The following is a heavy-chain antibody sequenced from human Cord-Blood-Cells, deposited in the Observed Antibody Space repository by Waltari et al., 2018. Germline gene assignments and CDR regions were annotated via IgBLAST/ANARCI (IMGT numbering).Heavy chain of an antibody. Sequence: EVQLVESGGGFVQPGGSLRLSCAASGFTFSSYWMHWVRRAPGKGLVWVSGIKKDGSSTSYADSVKGRCTISRDNAKNTVYLQMNRLRAEDTAVYYCATGVGGSVVYWGQGTLVTVSS. CDR1: GFTFSSYW. D-gene: IGHD3-10*01. J-gene: IGHJ4*02. CDR2: IKKDGSST. CDR3: ATGVGGSVVY. V-gene: IGHV3-74*01.